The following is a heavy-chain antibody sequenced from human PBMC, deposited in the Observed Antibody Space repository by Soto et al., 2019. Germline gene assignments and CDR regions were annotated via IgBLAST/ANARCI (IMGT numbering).Heavy chain of an antibody. CDR3: AQDSVPGIAAG. CDR1: GFTFSSYA. J-gene: IGHJ4*02. Sequence: EVQLLESGGGLVQPGGSLRLSCAASGFTFSSYAMTWVRQAPGKGLEWVSAISGSGGSTNYADSVKGRFTISRDNSKNTLDLQMNRLRGEDTAVYYCAQDSVPGIAAGWGQGTLVTVSS. D-gene: IGHD6-13*01. CDR2: ISGSGGST. V-gene: IGHV3-23*01.